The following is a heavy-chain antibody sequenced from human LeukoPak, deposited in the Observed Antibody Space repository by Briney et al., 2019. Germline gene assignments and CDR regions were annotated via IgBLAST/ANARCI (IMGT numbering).Heavy chain of an antibody. V-gene: IGHV3-48*01. Sequence: GGSLRLSCAASGFTFSSYSMSWVRQAPGKGLEWVSYISSTIYYADSVKGRFTISRDNAKNSLYLQMNSLRAEDTAVYYCARGAWGAFDIWGQGTMVTVSS. D-gene: IGHD1-26*01. CDR3: ARGAWGAFDI. CDR1: GFTFSSYS. J-gene: IGHJ3*02. CDR2: ISSTI.